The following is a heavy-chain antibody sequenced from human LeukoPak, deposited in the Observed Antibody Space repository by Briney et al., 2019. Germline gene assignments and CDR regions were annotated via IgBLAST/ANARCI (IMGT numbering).Heavy chain of an antibody. CDR2: MSYSGSS. CDR1: DGSISSRSHY. CDR3: ARDPVGGSTIFDY. V-gene: IGHV4-39*02. Sequence: SETLSLTCTVSDGSISSRSHYWGWIRQPPGKGLEWIGSMSYSGSSFYNMSLKSRVSLSVDTSNNQFSLKLNSVTAADTAVYYCARDPVGGSTIFDYWGQGTLVTVSS. J-gene: IGHJ4*02. D-gene: IGHD1-26*01.